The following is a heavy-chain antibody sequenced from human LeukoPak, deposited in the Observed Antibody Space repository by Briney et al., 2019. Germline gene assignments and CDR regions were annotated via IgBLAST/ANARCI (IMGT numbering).Heavy chain of an antibody. CDR3: ARDKVVGATIFDY. J-gene: IGHJ4*02. D-gene: IGHD1-26*01. CDR1: GFTFSSYW. V-gene: IGHV3-7*01. Sequence: RGSLRLSCAASGFTFSSYWMSWVRQAPGKGLEWVANIKQDGSEKYYVDSVKGRFTISRDNAQNSLYLQMNSLRAEDTAVYYCARDKVVGATIFDYWGQGTLVTVSS. CDR2: IKQDGSEK.